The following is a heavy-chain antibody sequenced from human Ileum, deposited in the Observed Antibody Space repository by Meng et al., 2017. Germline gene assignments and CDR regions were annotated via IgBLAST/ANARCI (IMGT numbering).Heavy chain of an antibody. CDR1: GFTFNNYA. V-gene: IGHV3-23*01. CDR3: AKDQSFDP. J-gene: IGHJ5*02. CDR2: ISGSGDTT. Sequence: GESLKISCAASGFTFNNYAMSWVRQAPGKGLEWVSSISGSGDTTYYADSVKGRFAISRDSSKNTMYLQLSSLRADDTAVYYCAKDQSFDPWGQGTLVTVS.